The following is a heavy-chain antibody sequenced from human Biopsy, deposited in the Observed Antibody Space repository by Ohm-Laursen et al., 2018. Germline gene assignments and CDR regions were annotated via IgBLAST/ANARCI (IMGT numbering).Heavy chain of an antibody. CDR2: IWYDGSDQ. J-gene: IGHJ4*02. CDR3: ARDRSEHYQFDS. D-gene: IGHD2-2*01. Sequence: SLRLSCSASGFIFKSYGMHWVRQAPGKGLEWVALIWYDGSDQYYADSVKGRFTISRDNSKNTVYLQMNSLRAEDTAVYYCARDRSEHYQFDSWGQGTRVTVSS. CDR1: GFIFKSYG. V-gene: IGHV3-33*01.